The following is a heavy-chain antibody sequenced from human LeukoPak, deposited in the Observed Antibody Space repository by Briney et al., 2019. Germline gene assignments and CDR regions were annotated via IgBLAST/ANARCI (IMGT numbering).Heavy chain of an antibody. V-gene: IGHV3-30*04. CDR2: ISYDGSNK. D-gene: IGHD3-22*01. J-gene: IGHJ4*02. Sequence: GGSLRLSGAGSGFTFSSYAMHWVRQAPGKGLEWVAVISYDGSNKYYADSVKGRFTISRDNSKNTLYLQMNSLRAEDTAVYYCAKDRPMYDYDSNGSLDYWGQGTLVTVSS. CDR3: AKDRPMYDYDSNGSLDY. CDR1: GFTFSSYA.